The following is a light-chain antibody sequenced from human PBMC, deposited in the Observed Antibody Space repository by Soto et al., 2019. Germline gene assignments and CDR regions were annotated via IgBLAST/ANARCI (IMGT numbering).Light chain of an antibody. CDR1: QSVSSNY. J-gene: IGKJ3*01. CDR2: GAS. CDR3: QQYGSSPLT. Sequence: ENVLTQSPGSLSLSPGERATLSCRASQSVSSNYLAWYQQTPGQAPRLLIYGASSRATGIPDRFSGSGSGTDFTLTISRLEPEDFALYYCQQYGSSPLTFGPGTKVDIK. V-gene: IGKV3-20*01.